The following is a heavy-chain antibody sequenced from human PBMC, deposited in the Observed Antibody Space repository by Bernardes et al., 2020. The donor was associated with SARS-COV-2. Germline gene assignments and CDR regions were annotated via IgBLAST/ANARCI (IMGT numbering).Heavy chain of an antibody. CDR1: GVSLNSADFF. V-gene: IGHV4-30-2*01. CDR2: VYRSGGT. CDR3: ARGDGDSKFDY. D-gene: IGHD4-17*01. Sequence: SETLSLTCAVTGVSLNSADFFWSWIRQPPGRGLEWIGYVYRSGGTYYSPSLKSRLTIAIDTSRNVFSLSLSSVTAADTAVYYCARGDGDSKFDYWGQGTLVTVSS. J-gene: IGHJ4*02.